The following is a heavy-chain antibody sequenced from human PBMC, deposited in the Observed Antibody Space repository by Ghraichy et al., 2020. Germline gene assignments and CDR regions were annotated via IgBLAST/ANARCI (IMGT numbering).Heavy chain of an antibody. Sequence: EWIGYIYYIGRTNYNPSLNSRVTISVDTSKNQFSLKLISVTAAYTPVSYCARDTTGPSTVVTTTVYGMDVWGQG. CDR3: ARDTTGPSTVVTTTVYGMDV. D-gene: IGHD4-23*01. J-gene: IGHJ6*02. V-gene: IGHV4-59*01. CDR2: IYYIGRT.